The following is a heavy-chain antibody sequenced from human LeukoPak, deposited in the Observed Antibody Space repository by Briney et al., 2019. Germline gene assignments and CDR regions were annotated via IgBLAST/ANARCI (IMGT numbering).Heavy chain of an antibody. CDR2: IYYGGST. Sequence: SETLSLTCTVSDGSFSSYYWNWIRQPPGKGLEWIGYIYYGGSTNYNPSLKSRATISVDTSKDQFSLKLSSVTAADTAVYYCARDNRGSNTFDLWGRGTLVTVSS. D-gene: IGHD4/OR15-4a*01. V-gene: IGHV4-59*01. J-gene: IGHJ2*01. CDR3: ARDNRGSNTFDL. CDR1: DGSFSSYY.